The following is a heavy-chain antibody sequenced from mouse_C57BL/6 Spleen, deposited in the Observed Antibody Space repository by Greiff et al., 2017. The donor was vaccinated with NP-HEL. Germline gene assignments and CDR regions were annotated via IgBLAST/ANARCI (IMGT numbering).Heavy chain of an antibody. Sequence: EVMLVESGGDLVKPGGSLKLSCAASGFTFSSYGMSWVRQTPDKRLEWVATISSGGSYTYYPDSVKGRFTISRDNAKNTLYLQMSSLKSEDTAMYYCARTGRGFYAMDYWGQGTSVTVSS. J-gene: IGHJ4*01. CDR1: GFTFSSYG. D-gene: IGHD4-1*01. CDR2: ISSGGSYT. V-gene: IGHV5-6*01. CDR3: ARTGRGFYAMDY.